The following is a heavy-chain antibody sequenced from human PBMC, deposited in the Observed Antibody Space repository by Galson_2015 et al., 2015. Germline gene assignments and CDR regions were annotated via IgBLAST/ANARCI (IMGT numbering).Heavy chain of an antibody. Sequence: SLRLSCAASGFTFSSYSMNWVRQAPGKGLEWVSSISSSSSYIYYADSVKGRFTISRDNAKNSLYLQMNSLRAEDTAVYYCARVADSSGPGVYWGQGTLVTVSS. CDR2: ISSSSSYI. CDR3: ARVADSSGPGVY. V-gene: IGHV3-21*01. J-gene: IGHJ4*02. CDR1: GFTFSSYS. D-gene: IGHD6-19*01.